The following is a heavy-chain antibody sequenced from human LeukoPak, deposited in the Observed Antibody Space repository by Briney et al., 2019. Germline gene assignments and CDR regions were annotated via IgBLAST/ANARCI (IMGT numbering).Heavy chain of an antibody. CDR2: ISYDGSNK. CDR1: GFIFSSYG. CDR3: ARDYSGWYFFDY. V-gene: IGHV3-30*03. J-gene: IGHJ4*02. D-gene: IGHD6-19*01. Sequence: EGSLRLSCAASGFIFSSYGMHWVRQAPGKGLEWVAVISYDGSNKYYADSVKGRFTISRDNSKNTLYLQMNSLRAEDTAVYYCARDYSGWYFFDYWGQGTLVTVSS.